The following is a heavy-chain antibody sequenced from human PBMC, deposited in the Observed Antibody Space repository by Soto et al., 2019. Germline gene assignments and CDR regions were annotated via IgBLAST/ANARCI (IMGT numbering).Heavy chain of an antibody. CDR2: IYPGNSDT. CDR1: GYSFTSYW. CDR3: SRLQAAAGDNDLTFDY. J-gene: IGHJ4*02. V-gene: IGHV5-51*01. Sequence: GESLKISCKGSGYSFTSYWIRWVRQMPGKSLEWKEIIYPGNSDTSYRPSFQGQVPISADKSISTAYLQLSSLKASDTAMYYCSRLQAAAGDNDLTFDYWGQGTLVTVSS. D-gene: IGHD6-13*01.